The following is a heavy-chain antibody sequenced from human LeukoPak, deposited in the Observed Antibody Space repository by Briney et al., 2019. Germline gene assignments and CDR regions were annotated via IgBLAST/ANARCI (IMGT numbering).Heavy chain of an antibody. CDR2: IYYSGST. CDR1: GGSISSSSYY. D-gene: IGHD6-19*01. Sequence: SETLSLTCAVSGGSISSSSYYWGWIRQPPGKGLEWIGSIYYSGSTYYNPSLKSRVTISVDTSKNQFSLKLSSVTAADTAVYYCATSPGIAVAGTGKSLYDYWGQGTLVTVSS. CDR3: ATSPGIAVAGTGKSLYDY. J-gene: IGHJ4*02. V-gene: IGHV4-39*01.